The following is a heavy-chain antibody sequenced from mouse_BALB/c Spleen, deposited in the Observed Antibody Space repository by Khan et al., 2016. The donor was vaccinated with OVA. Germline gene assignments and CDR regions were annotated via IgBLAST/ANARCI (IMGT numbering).Heavy chain of an antibody. D-gene: IGHD4-1*01. CDR3: ADHLTVSFAY. CDR2: ISSGGDYT. J-gene: IGHJ3*01. Sequence: EVQLQESGGDLVKPGGSLKLSCAASGFTFSSYSMSWVRQTPDKRLEWVASISSGGDYTYYPDSVKGRFTISRDNAKNTLYLQMSDLKSEDTAMYYCADHLTVSFAYWGQGTLVTVSA. V-gene: IGHV5-6*01. CDR1: GFTFSSYS.